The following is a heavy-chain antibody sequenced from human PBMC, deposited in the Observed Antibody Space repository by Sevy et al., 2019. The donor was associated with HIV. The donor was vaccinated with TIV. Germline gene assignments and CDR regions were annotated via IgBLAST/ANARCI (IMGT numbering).Heavy chain of an antibody. CDR1: GGSISSYY. Sequence: SETLSLTCTVSGGSISSYYWSWIRQPPGKGLEWIGYIYYSGSTNYNPSLKSRVTISVDTSKNQFTLKLSSVTAADTAVYYCAGVNNSLRYGGYDLNWFDPWGQGTLVTVSS. CDR2: IYYSGST. J-gene: IGHJ5*02. CDR3: AGVNNSLRYGGYDLNWFDP. D-gene: IGHD5-12*01. V-gene: IGHV4-59*01.